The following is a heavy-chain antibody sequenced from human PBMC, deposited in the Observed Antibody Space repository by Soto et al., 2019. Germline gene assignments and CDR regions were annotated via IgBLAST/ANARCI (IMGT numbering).Heavy chain of an antibody. Sequence: EVQLLESGGGLVQPGGSLRLSCAASGFSFSTYAMTWVRQAPGKGLEWVPTITPSGGNTYYADSVKVRFTITRDNSENTLYLHMNSLRAEDTAVYYCAGRYCPNGVCYTNYYYYMDIWGEGTTVTVSS. V-gene: IGHV3-23*01. CDR2: ITPSGGNT. J-gene: IGHJ6*03. D-gene: IGHD2-8*01. CDR1: GFSFSTYA. CDR3: AGRYCPNGVCYTNYYYYMDI.